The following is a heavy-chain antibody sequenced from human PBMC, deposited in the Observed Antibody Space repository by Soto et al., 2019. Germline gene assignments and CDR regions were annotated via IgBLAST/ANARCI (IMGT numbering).Heavy chain of an antibody. V-gene: IGHV3-48*02. D-gene: IGHD5-18*01. J-gene: IGHJ4*02. CDR1: GFTFSSYS. CDR2: ISSSSSTI. Sequence: GGSXRLCCAAFGFTFSSYSMNWVRQAPGKGLEWVSYISSSSSTIYYADSVKGRFTISRDNAKNSLYLQMNSLRDEDTAVYYCARDAGYSYGPFDYWGQGTLVTVSS. CDR3: ARDAGYSYGPFDY.